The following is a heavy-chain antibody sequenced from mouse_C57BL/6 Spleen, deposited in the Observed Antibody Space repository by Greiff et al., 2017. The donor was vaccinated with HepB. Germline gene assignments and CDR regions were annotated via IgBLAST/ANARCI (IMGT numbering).Heavy chain of an antibody. J-gene: IGHJ4*01. D-gene: IGHD1-1*01. V-gene: IGHV5-17*01. CDR2: ISSGSSTI. CDR3: ARHYGSSLYAMDY. Sequence: EVKVVESGGGLVKPGGSLKLSCAASGFTFSDYGMHWVRQAPEKGLEWVAYISSGSSTIYYADTVKGRFTISRDNAKNTLFLQMTSLRSEDTAMYYCARHYGSSLYAMDYWGQGTSVTVSS. CDR1: GFTFSDYG.